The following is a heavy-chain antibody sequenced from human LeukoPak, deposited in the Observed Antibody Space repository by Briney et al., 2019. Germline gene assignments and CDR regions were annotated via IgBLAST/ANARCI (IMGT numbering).Heavy chain of an antibody. CDR2: IGTSADS. V-gene: IGHV3-13*01. J-gene: IGHJ4*02. CDR3: VRDGDYYDY. D-gene: IGHD2-15*01. Sequence: GGSLRLSCAASGFIFRTYKMHWVRQATGGGLEWVASIGTSADSYHAESVEGRFTISRDDAKSFLYLQMNNLRAGDTALYYCVRDGDYYDYWGQGTLVTVSS. CDR1: GFIFRTYK.